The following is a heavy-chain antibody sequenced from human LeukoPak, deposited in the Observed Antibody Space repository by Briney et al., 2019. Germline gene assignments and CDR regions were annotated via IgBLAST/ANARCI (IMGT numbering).Heavy chain of an antibody. D-gene: IGHD3/OR15-3a*01. J-gene: IGHJ4*02. CDR3: ARDFWTGHYNFDY. V-gene: IGHV1-18*01. CDR2: ISANNGKT. CDR1: GYTFTSYG. Sequence: SVTVSCKASGYTFTSYGISWVRQAPGQGLEWMGWISANNGKTNYAQKLQGRVTMTTDTSTSTAYMELRSLRSDDTAVYYCARDFWTGHYNFDYWGQGTLVTASS.